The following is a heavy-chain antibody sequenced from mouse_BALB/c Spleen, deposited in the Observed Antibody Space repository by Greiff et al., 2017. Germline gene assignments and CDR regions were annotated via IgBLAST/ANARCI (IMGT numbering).Heavy chain of an antibody. Sequence: EVKLMESGPGLVKPSQSLSLTCTVTGYSITSDYAWNWIRQFPGNKLEWMGYISYSGSTSYNPSLKSRISITRDTSKNQFFLQLNSVTTEDTATYYCAIYGNYVRAMDYWGQGTSVTVSS. D-gene: IGHD2-1*01. V-gene: IGHV3-2*02. CDR2: ISYSGST. J-gene: IGHJ4*01. CDR1: GYSITSDYA. CDR3: AIYGNYVRAMDY.